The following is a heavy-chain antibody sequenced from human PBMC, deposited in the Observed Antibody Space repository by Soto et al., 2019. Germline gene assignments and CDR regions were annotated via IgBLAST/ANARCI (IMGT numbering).Heavy chain of an antibody. J-gene: IGHJ6*02. CDR2: TYYRSKWYN. CDR1: GDSVSSNSSA. CDR3: ARDPQGDIVLMAPIYGMDV. V-gene: IGHV6-1*01. Sequence: SQTLSLTFAISGDSVSSNSSAWNWIRQSPSRGLEWLGRTYYRSKWYNDYAVSVKSRITINPDTSKNQFSLQLNSVTPEDTAVYYCARDPQGDIVLMAPIYGMDVWGQGTTVTV. D-gene: IGHD2-8*01.